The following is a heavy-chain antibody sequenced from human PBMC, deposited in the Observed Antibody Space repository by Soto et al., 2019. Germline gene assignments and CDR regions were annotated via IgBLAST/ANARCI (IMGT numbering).Heavy chain of an antibody. CDR3: ARIESIARNWFDP. CDR1: GFSFTNYW. V-gene: IGHV5-10-1*01. D-gene: IGHD6-13*01. Sequence: PGESLKISGKGSGFSFTNYWISCFLQMPVKGLEWMGNIDPVDSYANYSPSFQGHVTFSVDTSISTAYLQWSSLKASDTAMYFCARIESIARNWFDPWGQGTLVTVSS. CDR2: IDPVDSYA. J-gene: IGHJ5*02.